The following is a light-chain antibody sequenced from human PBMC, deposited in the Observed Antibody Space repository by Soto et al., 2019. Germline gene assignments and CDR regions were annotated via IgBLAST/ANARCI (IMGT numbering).Light chain of an antibody. J-gene: IGKJ1*01. Sequence: DIQMTQSPSSLSASVGDRVTITCQASQNINNYLNWYQQKPGRAPKLLIYDASNLEAGVPSRFRGSGSGTEFTLTISSLQPDDFATYYCLQDYNYPRTFGQGTKVDI. CDR1: QNINNY. CDR2: DAS. V-gene: IGKV1-33*01. CDR3: LQDYNYPRT.